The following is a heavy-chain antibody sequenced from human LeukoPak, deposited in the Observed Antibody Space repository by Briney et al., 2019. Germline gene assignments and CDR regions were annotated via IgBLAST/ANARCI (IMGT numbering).Heavy chain of an antibody. V-gene: IGHV3-23*01. CDR3: AKVCANFWSKNYYYYMDV. D-gene: IGHD3-3*01. CDR1: GFTFSSYA. CDR2: ISGSGGST. J-gene: IGHJ6*03. Sequence: PGGSLRLSCAASGFTFSSYAMSWVRQAPGKGLEWVSAISGSGGSTYYADSVKGRFTISRDNSKNTLYLQMSSLRAEDTAVYYCAKVCANFWSKNYYYYMDVWGKGTTVTVSS.